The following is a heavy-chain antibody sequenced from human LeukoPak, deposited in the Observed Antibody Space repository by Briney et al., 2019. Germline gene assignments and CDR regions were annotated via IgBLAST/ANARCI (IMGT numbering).Heavy chain of an antibody. J-gene: IGHJ4*02. CDR2: INHSGYT. CDR3: TRMTTGHDY. CDR1: GVSFNDYY. D-gene: IGHD4-17*01. V-gene: IGHV4-34*01. Sequence: SETLSLTCAVSGVSFNDYYWSWVRQTPGKGLEWIGEINHSGYTNDSPSLKSRVTLSIDTSRKQFSRNLRSVTVADTGIYYCTRMTTGHDYWGQGTLVTVSS.